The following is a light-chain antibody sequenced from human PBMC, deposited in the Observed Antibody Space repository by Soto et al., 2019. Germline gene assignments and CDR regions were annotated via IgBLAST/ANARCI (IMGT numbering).Light chain of an antibody. CDR3: QHYNNWPPWT. CDR2: RAS. V-gene: IGKV3-15*01. J-gene: IGKJ1*01. CDR1: QSVSSN. Sequence: EIVMTQSPATLSVFPGERATLSCRASQSVSSNLAWYQQKPGQAPRLLNYRASTRATGIPARFSGSGSGTEFTLTISSLQSEDFAVYYCQHYNNWPPWTFGQGTKVEIK.